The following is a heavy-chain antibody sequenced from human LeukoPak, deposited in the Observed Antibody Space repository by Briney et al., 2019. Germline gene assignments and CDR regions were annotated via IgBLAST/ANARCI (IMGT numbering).Heavy chain of an antibody. CDR2: IWYDGSNK. D-gene: IGHD6-19*01. CDR1: GFTFSSYG. J-gene: IGHJ5*02. Sequence: GGSLRLSCAASGFTFSSYGMHWVRQAPGKGLEWVAVIWYDGSNKYYADSVKGRFTISRDNSKNTLYLQMNSLRAEDTAMYYCARDPRVALAGTDWFGPWGQGTLVTVSS. CDR3: ARDPRVALAGTDWFGP. V-gene: IGHV3-33*01.